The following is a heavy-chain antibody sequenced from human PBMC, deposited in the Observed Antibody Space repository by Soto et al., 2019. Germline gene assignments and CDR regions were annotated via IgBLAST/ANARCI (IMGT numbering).Heavy chain of an antibody. CDR1: GGTFSSYA. CDR3: ARSRALWLVGMDV. CDR2: IIPIFGTA. Sequence: GASVKVSCKASGGTFSSYAISWVRQAPGQGLEWMGGIIPIFGTANYAQKFQGRVTITADESTSTAYMELSGLRSEDTAVYYCARSRALWLVGMDVWGQGTTVTVSS. J-gene: IGHJ6*02. V-gene: IGHV1-69*13. D-gene: IGHD5-18*01.